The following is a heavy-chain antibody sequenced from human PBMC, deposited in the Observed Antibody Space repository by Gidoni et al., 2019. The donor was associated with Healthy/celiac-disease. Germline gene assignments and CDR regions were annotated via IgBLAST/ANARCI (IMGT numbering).Heavy chain of an antibody. J-gene: IGHJ4*02. CDR3: ATPRGGYDYVWGSFEGAFDY. Sequence: QLQLQESGPGLVKPSETLSLTCTVSGGSISSRTYYCGWIRQPPGKVLEWIGSIYYSGSTYSNPSLKSRVPISVDTSKNQFSLKLSSVTAADTAVYYCATPRGGYDYVWGSFEGAFDYWGQGTLVTVSS. CDR2: IYYSGST. V-gene: IGHV4-39*01. CDR1: GGSISSRTYY. D-gene: IGHD3-16*01.